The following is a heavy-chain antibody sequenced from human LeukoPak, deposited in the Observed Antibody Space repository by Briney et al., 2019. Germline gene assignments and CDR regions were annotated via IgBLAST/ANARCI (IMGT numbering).Heavy chain of an antibody. CDR3: ARAAPNEYSSSWYNLDY. V-gene: IGHV3-30-3*01. CDR1: GFTFSSYA. Sequence: PGGSLRLSCAASGFTFSSYAMHWVRQAPGKGLEWVAVISYDGSNKYYADSVKGRFTISRDNSKNTLYLQMNSLRAEDTAVYYCARAAPNEYSSSWYNLDYWGQGTLVTVSS. CDR2: ISYDGSNK. J-gene: IGHJ4*02. D-gene: IGHD6-13*01.